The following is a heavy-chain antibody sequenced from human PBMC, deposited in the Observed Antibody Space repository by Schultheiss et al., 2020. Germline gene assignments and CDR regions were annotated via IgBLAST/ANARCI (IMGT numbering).Heavy chain of an antibody. CDR1: GFTVSSNYA. CDR3: ARGNYGDYDDAFDI. V-gene: IGHV3-23*01. D-gene: IGHD4-17*01. J-gene: IGHJ3*02. Sequence: GESLKISCAASGFTVSSNYAMSWVRQAPGKGLEWVSAMSTNSGWTYHADSVKGRFTISRDNSKNTLFLQMNSLRAEDTAVYYCARGNYGDYDDAFDIWGQGTMVTVSS. CDR2: MSTNSGWT.